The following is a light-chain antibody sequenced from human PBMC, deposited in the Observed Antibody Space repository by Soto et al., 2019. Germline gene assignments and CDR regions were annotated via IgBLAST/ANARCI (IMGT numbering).Light chain of an antibody. V-gene: IGKV3-11*01. CDR2: DAS. J-gene: IGKJ2*01. CDR3: QQRSNWPPEYT. CDR1: QSVSSY. Sequence: EIVLTQSPATLSLSPGERATRSCRASQSVSSYLAWYQQKPGQAPRLLIYDASNRATGIPARFSGSGSGTDFTLTISSLEPEDFAVYYCQQRSNWPPEYTFGQGSKLEIE.